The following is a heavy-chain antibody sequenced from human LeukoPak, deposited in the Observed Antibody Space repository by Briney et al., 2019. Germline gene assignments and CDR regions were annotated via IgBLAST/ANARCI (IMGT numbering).Heavy chain of an antibody. CDR2: ISAYNGNT. CDR3: ARELTPDAFDI. J-gene: IGHJ3*02. Sequence: ASVKVSCKASGGTFSNYGIGWVRQAPGQGLEWMGWISAYNGNTNYAQKLQGRVTMTTDTSTSTAYMEPRSLRSDDTAVYYCARELTPDAFDIWGQGTMVTVSS. CDR1: GGTFSNYG. D-gene: IGHD4-23*01. V-gene: IGHV1-18*01.